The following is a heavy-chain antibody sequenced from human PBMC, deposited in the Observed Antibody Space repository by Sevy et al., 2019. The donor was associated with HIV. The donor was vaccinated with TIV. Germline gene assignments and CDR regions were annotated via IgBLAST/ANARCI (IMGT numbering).Heavy chain of an antibody. CDR3: AREERSGTTTSFDY. J-gene: IGHJ4*02. D-gene: IGHD1-7*01. CDR1: GFTFSDYG. Sequence: GSLRLSFAASGFTFSDYGMHWVRQAPGKGLEGVAVIWSDGSNKYYGDSVKGRFTISRDSSKNTLFLQMNSLRVDDTAVYYCAREERSGTTTSFDYWGQGALVTVSS. CDR2: IWSDGSNK. V-gene: IGHV3-33*01.